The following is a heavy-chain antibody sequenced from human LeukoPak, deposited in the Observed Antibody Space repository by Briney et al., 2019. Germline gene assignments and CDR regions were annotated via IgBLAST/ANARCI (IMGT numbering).Heavy chain of an antibody. J-gene: IGHJ4*02. V-gene: IGHV4-31*03. Sequence: SQTLSLTCTVSGGSISSGGYYWSWIHQHPGKGLEWIGYIYYSGSTYYNPSLKSRVTISVDTSKNQFSLKLSSVTAADTAVYYCARHQWLSHGGKGYFDYWGQGTLVTVSS. D-gene: IGHD6-19*01. CDR1: GGSISSGGYY. CDR3: ARHQWLSHGGKGYFDY. CDR2: IYYSGST.